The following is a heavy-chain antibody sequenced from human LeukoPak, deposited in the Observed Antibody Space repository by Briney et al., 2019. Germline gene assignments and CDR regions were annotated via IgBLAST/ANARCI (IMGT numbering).Heavy chain of an antibody. CDR1: GYTFTSDG. CDR3: AASYYDILTGWD. J-gene: IGHJ4*02. CDR2: ISTYNGHT. D-gene: IGHD3-9*01. V-gene: IGHV1-18*01. Sequence: ASVKVSCKASGYTFTSDGVIWVRQAPGQGLEWMGWISTYNGHTIYAQRVQGRVTMTTDTSTSTVYMELRSLRSDDTAVYYCAASYYDILTGWDWGQGTLVTVSS.